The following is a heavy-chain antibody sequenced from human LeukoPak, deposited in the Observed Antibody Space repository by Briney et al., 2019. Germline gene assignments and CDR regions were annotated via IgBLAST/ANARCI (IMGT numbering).Heavy chain of an antibody. CDR2: IYTSGST. Sequence: PSETLSLTCTVSGGSISSGSYYWSWIRQPAGKGLEWIGRIYTSGSTNYNPSLKSRVTISVDTSKNQFSLKLSSVTAADTAVYYCARESLRFLEWLHEGIDYWGQGTLVTVSS. D-gene: IGHD3-3*01. CDR3: ARESLRFLEWLHEGIDY. V-gene: IGHV4-61*02. J-gene: IGHJ4*02. CDR1: GGSISSGSYY.